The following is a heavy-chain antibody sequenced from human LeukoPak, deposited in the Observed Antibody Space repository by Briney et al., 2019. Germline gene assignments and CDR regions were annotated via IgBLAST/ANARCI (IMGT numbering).Heavy chain of an antibody. CDR2: INPNSGGT. J-gene: IGHJ4*02. Sequence: APVKVSCKASGYTFTGCYMHWLRQAPGQGLEWMGRINPNSGGTNYAQKFQGRVTMTRDTSISTAYMELSRLRSDDTAVYYCARVPRPTNWGPFEYWGQGTLVTVSS. V-gene: IGHV1-2*06. CDR3: ARVPRPTNWGPFEY. CDR1: GYTFTGCY. D-gene: IGHD7-27*01.